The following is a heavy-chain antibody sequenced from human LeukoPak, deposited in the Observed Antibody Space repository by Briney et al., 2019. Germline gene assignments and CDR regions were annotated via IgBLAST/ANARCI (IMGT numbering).Heavy chain of an antibody. D-gene: IGHD2-8*01. CDR1: GFTFSSYA. J-gene: IGHJ6*03. Sequence: GGSLRLSCAASGFTFSSYAMNWVRQAPGRGLEWVSGFSGSGGATYYADSVKGRFTISRDNSKNTLYLQMNSLRAEDTAVYYCANGNRCTSPNCLGYYYFYMDVWGKGTTVTVSS. CDR2: FSGSGGAT. CDR3: ANGNRCTSPNCLGYYYFYMDV. V-gene: IGHV3-23*01.